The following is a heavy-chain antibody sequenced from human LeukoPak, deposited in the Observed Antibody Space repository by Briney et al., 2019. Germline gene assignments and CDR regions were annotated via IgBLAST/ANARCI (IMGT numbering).Heavy chain of an antibody. J-gene: IGHJ4*02. V-gene: IGHV3-33*06. D-gene: IGHD4-11*01. CDR2: IWSDKSNN. CDR3: AKDAQRGFDYSNSLEY. Sequence: QAGGSLRLSCAASGFIFNHHAMHWVRQAPGKGLEWVADIWSDKSNNFYADSVRGRFTISRDDSRKTVYLQMDTMTVEDTAVYYCAKDAQRGFDYSNSLEYWGQGALVTVAS. CDR1: GFIFNHHA.